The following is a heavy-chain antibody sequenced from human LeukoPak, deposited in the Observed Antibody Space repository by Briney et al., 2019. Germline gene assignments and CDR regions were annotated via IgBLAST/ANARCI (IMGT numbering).Heavy chain of an antibody. CDR2: IDPSDSYT. J-gene: IGHJ4*02. V-gene: IGHV5-10-1*01. CDR1: GYSFTSYW. CDR3: ARHDPGAGYSSSWYGYYFDY. D-gene: IGHD6-13*01. Sequence: GESLRISCKGSGYSFTSYWISWVRQMPGKGLEWMGRIDPSDSYTNYSPSFQGHVTISADKSISTAYLQWSSLKASDTAMYYCARHDPGAGYSSSWYGYYFDYWGQGTLVTASS.